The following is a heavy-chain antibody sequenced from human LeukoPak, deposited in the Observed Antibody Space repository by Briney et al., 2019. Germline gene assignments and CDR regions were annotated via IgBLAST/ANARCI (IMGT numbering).Heavy chain of an antibody. CDR2: IYPGDSDT. CDR1: GYRFTSEW. V-gene: IGHV5-51*01. D-gene: IGHD3-22*01. Sequence: GESLKISCKASGYRFTSEWIGWMRQMPGKGLEWMGIIYPGDSDTRYSPSFQGQVTISADKSISTAYLQWSSLKASDTAMYYCARRLYYYDSSGPGYYFDYWGQGTLVTVSS. CDR3: ARRLYYYDSSGPGYYFDY. J-gene: IGHJ4*02.